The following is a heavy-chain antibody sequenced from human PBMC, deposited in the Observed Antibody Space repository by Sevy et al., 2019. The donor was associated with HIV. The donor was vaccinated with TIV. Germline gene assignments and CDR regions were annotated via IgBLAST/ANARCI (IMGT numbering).Heavy chain of an antibody. CDR2: INPNSGGT. V-gene: IGHV1-2*02. Sequence: AAVKVSCKASGYTFTGYYMHWVRRAPGQGLEWVGWINPNSGGTNYAQKLQGRVTMTRDTSINTAYMELSSLRPDDTAIYYCTNTGNGFDYWGQGTLVTVSS. CDR1: GYTFTGYY. D-gene: IGHD2-8*01. CDR3: TNTGNGFDY. J-gene: IGHJ4*02.